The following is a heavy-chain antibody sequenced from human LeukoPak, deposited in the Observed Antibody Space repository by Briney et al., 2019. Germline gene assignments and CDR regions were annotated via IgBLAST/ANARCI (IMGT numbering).Heavy chain of an antibody. J-gene: IGHJ3*02. CDR2: IIPILGIA. CDR3: ARVRGGVLRYFDWPRDAFDI. D-gene: IGHD3-9*01. CDR1: GGTFSSYA. Sequence: SVKVSCKASGGTFSSYAISWVRQAPGQGLEWMGRIIPILGIANYAQKFQGRVTITADKSTSTAYMELSGLRSEDTAVYCCARVRGGVLRYFDWPRDAFDIWGQGTMVTVSS. V-gene: IGHV1-69*04.